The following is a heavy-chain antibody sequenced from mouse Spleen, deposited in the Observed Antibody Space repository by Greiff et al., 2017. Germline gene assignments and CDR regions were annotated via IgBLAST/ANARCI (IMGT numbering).Heavy chain of an antibody. CDR2: ISDGGSYT. D-gene: IGHD1-1*01. J-gene: IGHJ3*01. Sequence: EVKLMESGGDLVKPGGSLKLSCAASGFTFSDYYMYWVRQTPEKRLEWVATISDGGSYTYYPDSVKGRFTISRDNAKNNLYLQMSSLKSEDTAMYYCARDWGTTAWFAYWGQGTLVTVSA. CDR1: GFTFSDYY. V-gene: IGHV5-4*02. CDR3: ARDWGTTAWFAY.